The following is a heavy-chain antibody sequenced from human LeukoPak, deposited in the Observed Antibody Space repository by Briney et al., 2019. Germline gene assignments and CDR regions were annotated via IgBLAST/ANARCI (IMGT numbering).Heavy chain of an antibody. Sequence: GGSLRLSCAAPGFTFSSYAMSWVRQAPGKGLEWVSAISGGGDNTYYADSVRGRFTISRDNSKNTLYLQMNSLRADDTAVYYCAKVRAVIFDLDAFDIWGQGTMVTVSS. CDR1: GFTFSSYA. CDR3: AKVRAVIFDLDAFDI. CDR2: ISGGGDNT. V-gene: IGHV3-23*01. J-gene: IGHJ3*02. D-gene: IGHD2-2*02.